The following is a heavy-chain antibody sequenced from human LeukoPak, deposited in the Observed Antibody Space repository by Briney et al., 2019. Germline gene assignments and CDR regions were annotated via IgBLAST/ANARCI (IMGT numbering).Heavy chain of an antibody. CDR2: ISGSGGST. J-gene: IGHJ6*03. D-gene: IGHD2/OR15-2a*01. CDR1: GFTFSSYA. Sequence: RGSLRLSCAASGFTFSSYAMSWVRQAPGKGLEWVSAISGSGGSTYYADSVKGRFTISRDNSKNTLYLQMNSLRAEDTAVYYCAKDPGNRLLDYMDVWGKGTTVTVSS. CDR3: AKDPGNRLLDYMDV. V-gene: IGHV3-23*01.